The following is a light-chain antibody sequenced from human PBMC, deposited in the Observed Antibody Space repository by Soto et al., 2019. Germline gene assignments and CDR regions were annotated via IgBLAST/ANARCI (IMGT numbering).Light chain of an antibody. CDR1: QSISIN. CDR3: QQYNNWPSWT. CDR2: GAS. J-gene: IGKJ1*01. Sequence: EIVMTQSPATLSVSPGERATLSCRASQSISINLAWFQQKPGQAPRLLIYGASTRATGIPARFSGSGSETEFTLTISSLQSEDFAVYFCQQYNNWPSWTFGQGTKVEIK. V-gene: IGKV3-15*01.